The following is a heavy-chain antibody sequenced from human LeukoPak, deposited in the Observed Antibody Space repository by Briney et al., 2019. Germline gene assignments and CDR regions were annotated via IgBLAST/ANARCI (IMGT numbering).Heavy chain of an antibody. J-gene: IGHJ4*02. CDR2: ISYDGSSK. D-gene: IGHD2-15*01. CDR3: AKPKGYCSGGSCYSIFHY. V-gene: IGHV3-30*18. Sequence: PGGSLRLSCAASGFTFSSYGMHWVRQAPGKGLEWVAVISYDGSSKYYADSVKGRFTISRDNSKNTLNLQMISLRAEDTAVYYCAKPKGYCSGGSCYSIFHYWGQGTLVTVSS. CDR1: GFTFSSYG.